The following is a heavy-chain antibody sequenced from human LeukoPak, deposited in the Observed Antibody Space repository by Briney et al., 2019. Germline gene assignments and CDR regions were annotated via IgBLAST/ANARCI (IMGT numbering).Heavy chain of an antibody. J-gene: IGHJ4*02. D-gene: IGHD6-19*01. V-gene: IGHV3-23*01. CDR3: AKGAAVAGSGSYYFDY. CDR1: GFTFSSYA. Sequence: PGGSLRLSCAASGFTFSSYAMSWVRQAPGKGLEWVSLIRGNGGSTYYADSVKGRFTISRDNSKNTLFLQMSSLRAEDTAVYYCAKGAAVAGSGSYYFDYWGQGTLVTVSS. CDR2: IRGNGGST.